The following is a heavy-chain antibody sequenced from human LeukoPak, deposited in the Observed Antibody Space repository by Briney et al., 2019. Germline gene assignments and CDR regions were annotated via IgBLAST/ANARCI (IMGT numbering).Heavy chain of an antibody. CDR2: ISYDGSNK. CDR1: GFTFSSYA. J-gene: IGHJ4*02. V-gene: IGHV3-30-3*01. CDR3: ARAVTTDFDY. D-gene: IGHD4-17*01. Sequence: GRSLRLSCAASGFTFSSYAMHWVRQAPGKGLEWVAVISYDGSNKYYADSVKGRFTISRDSSKNTLYLQMNSLRAEDTAVYYCARAVTTDFDYWGQGTLVTVSS.